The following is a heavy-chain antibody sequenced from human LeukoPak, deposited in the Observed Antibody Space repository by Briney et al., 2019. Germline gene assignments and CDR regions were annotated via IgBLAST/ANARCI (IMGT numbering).Heavy chain of an antibody. V-gene: IGHV3-48*03. D-gene: IGHD1-26*01. CDR3: ARVYGFKLSVGATFCFDY. J-gene: IGHJ4*02. CDR1: GFTFSSYE. CDR2: ISSSGSTI. Sequence: GGSLRLSCAASGFTFSSYEMNWVRQAPGKGLEWVSYISSSGSTIYYADSVKGRFTISRDNAKNSLYLQMNSLRAEDTAVYYCARVYGFKLSVGATFCFDYWGQGTLVTVSS.